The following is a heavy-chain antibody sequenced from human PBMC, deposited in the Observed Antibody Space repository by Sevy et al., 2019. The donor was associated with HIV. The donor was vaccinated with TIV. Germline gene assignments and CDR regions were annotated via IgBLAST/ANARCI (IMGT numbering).Heavy chain of an antibody. CDR1: GFTFSNHW. CDR3: ARDRRVEYGGSDY. D-gene: IGHD3-10*01. Sequence: GGSLRLSCAVSGFTFSNHWMTWVRQAPGKGLEWVANIKKDGTDKFYVDSVMGRFSISRDNAKDLLYLQRNSLRVEDTAVYYCARDRRVEYGGSDYWGQGTLVIVSS. V-gene: IGHV3-7*03. J-gene: IGHJ4*02. CDR2: IKKDGTDK.